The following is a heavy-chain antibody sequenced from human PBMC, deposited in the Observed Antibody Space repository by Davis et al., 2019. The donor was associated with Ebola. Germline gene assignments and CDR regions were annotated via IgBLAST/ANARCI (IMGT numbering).Heavy chain of an antibody. V-gene: IGHV4-59*08. CDR3: ARRGSSSLSGRAFYYYMDV. D-gene: IGHD6-6*01. CDR1: GGSISSYY. Sequence: PSETLSLTCTVSGGSISSYYWSWIRQPPGKGLEWIGYIYYSGSTNYNPSLKSRVTISVDTSKNQFSLKLSSVTAADTAVYYCARRGSSSLSGRAFYYYMDVWGKGTTVTVSS. CDR2: IYYSGST. J-gene: IGHJ6*03.